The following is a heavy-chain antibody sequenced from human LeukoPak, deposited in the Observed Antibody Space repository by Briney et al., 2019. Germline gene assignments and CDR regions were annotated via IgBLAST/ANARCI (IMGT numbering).Heavy chain of an antibody. CDR2: INHSGST. CDR1: GGSFSGYY. V-gene: IGHV4-34*01. CDR3: ARGRPVFDY. Sequence: PSGTLSLTCAVYGGSFSGYYWSWIRQPPGKGLEWIGEINHSGSTNYNPSLKSRVTISVDTSKNQFSLNLSSVTAADTAVYYCARGRPVFDYWGQGTLVTVSS. J-gene: IGHJ4*02.